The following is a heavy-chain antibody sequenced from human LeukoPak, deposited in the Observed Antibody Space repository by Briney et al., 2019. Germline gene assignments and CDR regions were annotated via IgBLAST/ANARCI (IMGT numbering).Heavy chain of an antibody. J-gene: IGHJ4*02. V-gene: IGHV3-23*01. CDR1: GFTFSSYG. CDR3: AKDSYYGSDPS. D-gene: IGHD3-10*01. CDR2: ISGSGGST. Sequence: GGSLRLSCAASGFTFSSYGMSWVRQAPGKGLEWVSAISGSGGSTYYADSVKGRFTISRDNSKNTLYLQMNSLRAEDTAVYYCAKDSYYGSDPSWGQGTLVTVSS.